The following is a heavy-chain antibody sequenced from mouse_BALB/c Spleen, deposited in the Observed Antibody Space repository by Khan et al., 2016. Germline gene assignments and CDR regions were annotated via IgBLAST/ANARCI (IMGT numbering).Heavy chain of an antibody. D-gene: IGHD1-1*01. Sequence: EALLQESGPGLVKPSQSLSLTCTVTGYSITSDYAWNWIRQFPGDKLEWMAYINYSGGTSYNPSLKSRISITRDTSKNQFFLQLNSVTAEDTATYYCARDYYGSSFFDYWGQGTLVTVSA. CDR3: ARDYYGSSFFDY. CDR1: GYSITSDYA. V-gene: IGHV3-2*02. J-gene: IGHJ3*01. CDR2: INYSGGT.